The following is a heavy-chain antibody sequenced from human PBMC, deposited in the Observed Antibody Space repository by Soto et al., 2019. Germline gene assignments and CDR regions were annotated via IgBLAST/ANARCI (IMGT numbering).Heavy chain of an antibody. D-gene: IGHD3-10*01. CDR2: IYYSGHT. CDR1: GGSISSSSYY. V-gene: IGHV4-39*01. CDR3: AMSLWFGNTPNWFDP. Sequence: QLQLQESGPGLVKPSETLSLTCNVSGGSISSSSYYWGWIRQPPGKGLEWIASIYYSGHTYYNPSLKSRFTISVDTSKNQFSLKLSSVTAADTAVYYCAMSLWFGNTPNWFDPWGQGTLVTVSS. J-gene: IGHJ5*02.